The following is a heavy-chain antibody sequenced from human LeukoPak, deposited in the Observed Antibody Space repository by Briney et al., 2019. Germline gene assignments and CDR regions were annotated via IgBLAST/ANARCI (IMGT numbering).Heavy chain of an antibody. Sequence: SETLSLTCTVSGGSISSYYWSWIRQPPVKGLEWIGYIYYSGSTNYNPSLKSRVTISVDTSKNQFSLKLSSVTAADTAVYYCARGATMVRGVIKNYFDYWGQGTLVTVSS. J-gene: IGHJ4*02. CDR2: IYYSGST. D-gene: IGHD3-10*01. CDR1: GGSISSYY. CDR3: ARGATMVRGVIKNYFDY. V-gene: IGHV4-59*01.